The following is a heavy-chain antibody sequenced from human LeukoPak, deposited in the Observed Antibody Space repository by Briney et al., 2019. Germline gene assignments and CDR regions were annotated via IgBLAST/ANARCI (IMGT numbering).Heavy chain of an antibody. J-gene: IGHJ3*02. Sequence: GGSLTLSCAASGFTFSTHSMNWVRRAPGKGLEWVSYISHTGNDIYYGESVKGRFTISRDNAKNSLYLQMHTLRAEDTAVYYCAGDGTGVLPGDAFDIWSQGTMVTVSS. CDR1: GFTFSTHS. D-gene: IGHD1-1*01. CDR2: ISHTGNDI. V-gene: IGHV3-21*05. CDR3: AGDGTGVLPGDAFDI.